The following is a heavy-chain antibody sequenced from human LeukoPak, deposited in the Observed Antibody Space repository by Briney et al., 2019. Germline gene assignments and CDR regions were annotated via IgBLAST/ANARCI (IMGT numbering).Heavy chain of an antibody. CDR1: GFTFSSYA. CDR2: ISGSGGST. Sequence: GGSLRLSCAASGFTFSSYAMSWVRQAPGKGLEWVSAISGSGGSTYYADSVKGRFTISRDNSKNTLYLQMNSPRAEDTAVYYCAKAILYSSSWYRKDFDYWGQGTLVTVSS. J-gene: IGHJ4*02. CDR3: AKAILYSSSWYRKDFDY. D-gene: IGHD6-13*01. V-gene: IGHV3-23*01.